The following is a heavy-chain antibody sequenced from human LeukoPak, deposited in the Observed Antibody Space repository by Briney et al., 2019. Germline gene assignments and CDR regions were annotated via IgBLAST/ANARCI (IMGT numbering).Heavy chain of an antibody. CDR3: ARDSTGTYYDFWSGTKSGFDI. CDR1: GGTFSSYA. J-gene: IGHJ3*02. D-gene: IGHD3-3*01. Sequence: EASVKVSCKASGGTFSSYAISWVRQAPGQGLEWMGWISAYNGNTNYAQKLQGRVTMTTDTSTSTAYMELRSLRSDDTAVYYCARDSTGTYYDFWSGTKSGFDIWGQGTMVTVSS. V-gene: IGHV1-18*01. CDR2: ISAYNGNT.